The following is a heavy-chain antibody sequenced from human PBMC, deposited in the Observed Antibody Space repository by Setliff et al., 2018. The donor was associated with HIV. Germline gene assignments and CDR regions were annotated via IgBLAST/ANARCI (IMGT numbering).Heavy chain of an antibody. V-gene: IGHV4-39*07. J-gene: IGHJ4*02. CDR2: IYYSGST. CDR1: GASISRSSYY. CDR3: ARDMSPMFPYYFDD. Sequence: KPSETLSLTCTVSGASISRSSYYWGWIRQPPGKGLEWIGSIYYSGSTYYNPSLKSRVTISVDTSKNQFSLKLSSVTAADTAVYYCARDMSPMFPYYFDDWGQGTLVTVSS. D-gene: IGHD3-10*02.